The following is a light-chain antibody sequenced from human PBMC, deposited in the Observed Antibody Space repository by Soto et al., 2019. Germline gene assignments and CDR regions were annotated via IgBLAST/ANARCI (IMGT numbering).Light chain of an antibody. J-gene: IGKJ1*01. V-gene: IGKV1-5*03. CDR2: KAS. CDR1: QTIGSW. Sequence: DIQMTQSPSTLSASVGDRVTITCRASQTIGSWLAWYQQKPGKAPKLLIYKASILESGVPSKFSGSGSGTEFTLTISSLQPDDFATYYCQHYNSYSPTFGQGTKVEIK. CDR3: QHYNSYSPT.